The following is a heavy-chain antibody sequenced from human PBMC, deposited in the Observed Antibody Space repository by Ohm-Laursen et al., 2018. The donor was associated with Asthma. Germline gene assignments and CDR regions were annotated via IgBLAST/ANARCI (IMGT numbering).Heavy chain of an antibody. CDR2: IYYSGST. J-gene: IGHJ4*02. D-gene: IGHD3-22*01. CDR3: ARVETYYYDSSGRYHGNSDY. V-gene: IGHV4-31*03. Sequence: TLSLTCTVSGGSISSGGYYWSWIRQHPGKGLERIGYIYYSGSTYYNPSLKSRVTITVDTSKNQFSLKLSSVTAADTAVYYCARVETYYYDSSGRYHGNSDYWGQGTLVTVSS. CDR1: GGSISSGGYY.